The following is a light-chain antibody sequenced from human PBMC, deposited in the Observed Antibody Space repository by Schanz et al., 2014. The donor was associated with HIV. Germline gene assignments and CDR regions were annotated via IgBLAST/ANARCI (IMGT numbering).Light chain of an antibody. V-gene: IGLV2-14*01. J-gene: IGLJ2*01. CDR3: SSYTTGSTVV. CDR2: DVR. CDR1: SSDAGAYNY. Sequence: QSALTQPASVSGSPGQSITISCTGTSSDAGAYNYVSWYQQRPGTAPKLIIFDVRNRPSGISNRFSGSKSGYTASLTISGLQAEDEAEYFCSSYTTGSTVVFGGGTKLTVL.